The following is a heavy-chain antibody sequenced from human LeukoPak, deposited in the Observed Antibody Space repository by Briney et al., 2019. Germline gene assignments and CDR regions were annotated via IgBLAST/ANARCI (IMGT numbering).Heavy chain of an antibody. D-gene: IGHD6-19*01. V-gene: IGHV3-9*01. CDR1: GFTFDDYA. CDR2: ISWNSGSI. CDR3: AKDVGAVDGIGGGFDD. J-gene: IGHJ4*02. Sequence: PGGSLRLSCAASGFTFDDYAMHWVRQAPGKGLEWVSGISWNSGSIGYADSVKGRFTISRDNAKNSLYLQMNSLRAEDTALYYWAKDVGAVDGIGGGFDDWGQGTLVTVSS.